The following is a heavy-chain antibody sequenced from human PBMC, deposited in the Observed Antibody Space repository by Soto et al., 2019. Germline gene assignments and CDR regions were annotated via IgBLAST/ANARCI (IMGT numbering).Heavy chain of an antibody. V-gene: IGHV6-1*01. CDR2: TYYRSKWYN. CDR3: ARAGDNWKQLTGDYGMDV. J-gene: IGHJ6*02. D-gene: IGHD1-20*01. CDR1: GDSVSSNSAA. Sequence: SQTLSLTCAISGDSVSSNSAAWNWIRQSPSRGLEWLGRTYYRSKWYNDYAVSVKSRITINPDTSKNQFSLQLNSVTPEDTAVYYCARAGDNWKQLTGDYGMDVWGQGTTVTVSS.